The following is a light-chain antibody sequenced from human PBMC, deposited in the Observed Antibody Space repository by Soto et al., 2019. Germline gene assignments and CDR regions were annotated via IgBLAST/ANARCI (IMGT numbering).Light chain of an antibody. CDR3: HQYHDFQYT. CDR1: QSIGSG. V-gene: IGKV1-5*03. Sequence: DFQMTQSPSTLSASVGDGVTITCRASQSIGSGVDWYQQQPGNAPKLLIYKATNLRKGVSSRFSGSGSGTDFSLTLSSLQPADSATYYCHQYHDFQYTFGQVTKLDI. J-gene: IGKJ2*01. CDR2: KAT.